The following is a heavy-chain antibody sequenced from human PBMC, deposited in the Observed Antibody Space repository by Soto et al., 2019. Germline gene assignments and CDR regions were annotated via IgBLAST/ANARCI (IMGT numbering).Heavy chain of an antibody. D-gene: IGHD3-10*01. CDR2: IIPILGIA. J-gene: IGHJ6*03. CDR1: GGTFSSYT. V-gene: IGHV1-69*08. Sequence: QVQLVQSGAEVEKPGSSVKVSCEASGGTFSSYTISWVRQAPGQGLEWMGRIIPILGIANYAQKFQGRVTITADKSTSTAYMELSSLRSEDTAVYYCARDGSGGYYYYMDVWGKGTTVTVSS. CDR3: ARDGSGGYYYYMDV.